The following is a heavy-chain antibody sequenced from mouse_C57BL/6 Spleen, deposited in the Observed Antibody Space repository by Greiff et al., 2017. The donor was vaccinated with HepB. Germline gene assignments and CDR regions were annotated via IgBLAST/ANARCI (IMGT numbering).Heavy chain of an antibody. CDR1: GYTFTSYW. CDR3: ARPLLRGDAMDY. V-gene: IGHV1-55*01. CDR2: IYPGSGST. J-gene: IGHJ4*01. Sequence: QVQLQQSGAELVKPGASVKMSCKASGYTFTSYWITWVKQRPGQGLEWIGDIYPGSGSTNYNEKFKSKATLTVDTSSSTAYMQLSSLTSEDSAVYDCARPLLRGDAMDYWGQGTSVTVSS.